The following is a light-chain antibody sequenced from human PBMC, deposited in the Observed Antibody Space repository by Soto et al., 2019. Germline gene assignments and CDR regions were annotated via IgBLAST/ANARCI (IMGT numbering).Light chain of an antibody. CDR3: CSYAGSSTQSYV. J-gene: IGLJ1*01. CDR1: NSDVGSYNL. Sequence: QSVLTQPASVSGSPGQSITISCTGTNSDVGSYNLVSWYQQHPGKAPKVIIYEVSERPSGVSDRFSGSKSGNTASLMISGLQAEDDADYYCCSYAGSSTQSYVFGSGTKLTVL. CDR2: EVS. V-gene: IGLV2-23*02.